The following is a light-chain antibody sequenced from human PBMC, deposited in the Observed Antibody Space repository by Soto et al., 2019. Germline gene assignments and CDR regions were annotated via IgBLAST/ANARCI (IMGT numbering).Light chain of an antibody. CDR1: QNIGSS. CDR3: EQFNGWPRT. V-gene: IGKV3-15*01. CDR2: GAS. Sequence: TLSVSPGERATLSCRASQNIGSSLAWYQQKPGQAPRLLIYGASTRATGIPARFSGSGSGPEFTLTISSLQSEDFALYYCEQFNGWPRTFGQGTMVDIK. J-gene: IGKJ1*01.